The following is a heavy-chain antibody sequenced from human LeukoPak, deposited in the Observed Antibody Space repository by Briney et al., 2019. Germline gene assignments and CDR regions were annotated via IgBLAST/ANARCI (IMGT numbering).Heavy chain of an antibody. D-gene: IGHD3-16*02. Sequence: SETLSLTCTVSGDSISTYYWSWIRQPPGKGLEWIGEINHSGSTNYNPSLKSRVTISVDTSKNQFSLKLSSVTAADTAVYYCARGGYYDYVWGSYRSPVFDYWGQGTLVTVSS. V-gene: IGHV4-34*01. CDR3: ARGGYYDYVWGSYRSPVFDY. CDR2: INHSGST. J-gene: IGHJ4*02. CDR1: GDSISTYY.